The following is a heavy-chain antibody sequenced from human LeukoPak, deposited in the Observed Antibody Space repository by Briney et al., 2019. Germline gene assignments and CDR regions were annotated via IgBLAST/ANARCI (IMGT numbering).Heavy chain of an antibody. CDR2: INPNSGGT. CDR3: ARDISGLDRAFLDY. CDR1: GYTFTGYY. D-gene: IGHD3-10*01. V-gene: IGHV1-2*02. Sequence: ASVKVSCKASGYTFTGYYMHWVRQAPGQGLEWMGWINPNSGGTNYAQKFQGRVTMTRDTSISTAYMELSRLRSDDTAVYYCARDISGLDRAFLDYWGQGTLVTVSS. J-gene: IGHJ4*02.